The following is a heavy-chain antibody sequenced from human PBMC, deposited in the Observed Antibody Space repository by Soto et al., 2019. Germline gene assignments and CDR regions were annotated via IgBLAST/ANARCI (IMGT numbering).Heavy chain of an antibody. CDR1: GGTFSSYA. Sequence: QVQLVQSGAEVKKPGSSVKVSCKASGGTFSSYAISWVRQAPGQGLEWMGGIIPIFGTANYAQKFQGRVTITADKSTSTAYLELSSLRTEDNAVDYCARADIGGYSYGKTPYYYGMDVWGQGTTVTVSS. CDR3: ARADIGGYSYGKTPYYYGMDV. CDR2: IIPIFGTA. J-gene: IGHJ6*02. D-gene: IGHD5-18*01. V-gene: IGHV1-69*06.